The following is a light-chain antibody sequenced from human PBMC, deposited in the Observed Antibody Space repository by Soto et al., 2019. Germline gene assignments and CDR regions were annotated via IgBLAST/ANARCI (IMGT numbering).Light chain of an antibody. V-gene: IGKV3-11*01. CDR1: QSVSTY. CDR3: KQRSNWPLT. CDR2: DAS. J-gene: IGKJ4*01. Sequence: EIVMTQSPGTLSLSPGDTATLSCRASQSVSTYLTWYQQKPGQAPRLLIYDASNRATGIPARFTGSGSGTDFTLTISSLEPEDFAVYYCKQRSNWPLTFGGGTKVDIK.